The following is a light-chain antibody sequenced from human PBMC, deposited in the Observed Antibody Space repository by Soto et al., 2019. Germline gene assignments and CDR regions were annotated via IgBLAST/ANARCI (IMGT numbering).Light chain of an antibody. CDR1: QSVSSN. Sequence: EIVMTQSPATLSVSPGERATLSCRASQSVSSNLAWYQQKPGQAPRLLIYGASTRATGIPARFSGSGSWTEFTLTISSLQSEDFAVYYWQQYNNWPLTFGPGTKVDIK. V-gene: IGKV3-15*01. CDR3: QQYNNWPLT. CDR2: GAS. J-gene: IGKJ3*01.